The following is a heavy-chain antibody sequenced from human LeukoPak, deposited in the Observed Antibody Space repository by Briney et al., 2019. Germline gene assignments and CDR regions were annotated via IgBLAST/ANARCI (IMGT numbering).Heavy chain of an antibody. Sequence: GGSLRLSCAASGFTFSSYAMHWVRQAPGKGLEWVAVISYDGSNKYYADSVKGRFTISRDNSKNTLYLQMNSLRAEDTAVYYCARMDPAVPAAIPDAFDIWGQGTMVTVSS. J-gene: IGHJ3*02. CDR1: GFTFSSYA. CDR2: ISYDGSNK. V-gene: IGHV3-30-3*01. CDR3: ARMDPAVPAAIPDAFDI. D-gene: IGHD2-2*01.